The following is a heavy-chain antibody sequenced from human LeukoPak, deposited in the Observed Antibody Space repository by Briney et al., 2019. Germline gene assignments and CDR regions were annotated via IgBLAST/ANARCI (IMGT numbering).Heavy chain of an antibody. CDR1: GGSFSGYY. D-gene: IGHD5-18*01. J-gene: IGHJ4*02. Sequence: SETLSLTCAVYGGSFSGYYWSWIRQPPGKGLEWIGEINHSGSTNYNPSLKSRVTISVDTSKNQFSLKLSSVTAADTAVYYCARLYSYGYHNFGYWGQGTLVTVSS. CDR2: INHSGST. V-gene: IGHV4-34*01. CDR3: ARLYSYGYHNFGY.